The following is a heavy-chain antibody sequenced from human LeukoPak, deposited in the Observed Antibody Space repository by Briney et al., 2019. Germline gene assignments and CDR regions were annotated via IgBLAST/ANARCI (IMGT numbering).Heavy chain of an antibody. CDR3: ARDDKGYSSSWYPFWEI. J-gene: IGHJ3*02. D-gene: IGHD6-13*01. V-gene: IGHV4-30-4*07. CDR2: IYYSGST. CDR1: GGSISSGGYS. Sequence: KPSETLSLTCAVSGGSISSGGYSWSWIRQPPGKGLEWIGYIYYSGSTYYNPSLKSRVTISVDTSKNQLSLKLSSVTAADTAVYYCARDDKGYSSSWYPFWEIWGQGTMVTVSS.